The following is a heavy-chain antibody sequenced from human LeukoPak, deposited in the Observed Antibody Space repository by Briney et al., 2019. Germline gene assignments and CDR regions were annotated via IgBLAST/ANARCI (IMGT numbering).Heavy chain of an antibody. D-gene: IGHD3-22*01. V-gene: IGHV4-34*09. J-gene: IGHJ4*02. CDR1: GGSFSGYY. CDR2: IYYSGST. Sequence: SETLSLTCAVYGGSFSGYYWSWIRQPPGKGLEWIGYIYYSGSTYYNPSLKSRVTISVDTSKNQFSLKLSSVTAADTAVYYCARQGYYDSSGYTSHWGQGTLVTVSS. CDR3: ARQGYYDSSGYTSH.